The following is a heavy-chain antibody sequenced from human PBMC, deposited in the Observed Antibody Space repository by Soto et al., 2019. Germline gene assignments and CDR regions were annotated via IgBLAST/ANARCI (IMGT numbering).Heavy chain of an antibody. CDR1: GFFFSSYT. D-gene: IGHD6-19*01. CDR2: FSATSENT. J-gene: IGHJ4*02. CDR3: AKARDQQWVRLPSDY. V-gene: IGHV3-23*01. Sequence: EVQLLESGGGLVQPGGSLRLSCVGSGFFFSSYTMTWVRQAPGKGLEWVSSFSATSENTYYADSVRGRFTISRDNYKNTLFLQMHSLTAEDTAMYYCAKARDQQWVRLPSDYLGQGILVIVSS.